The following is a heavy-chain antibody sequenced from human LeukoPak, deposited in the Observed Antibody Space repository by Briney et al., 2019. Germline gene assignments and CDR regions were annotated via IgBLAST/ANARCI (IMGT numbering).Heavy chain of an antibody. CDR3: AKDHGGYYFDY. Sequence: GGSLRLSXAASGFTVSSNYMSWVRQAPGKGLEWVSVIYSGGSTYYADSVKGRFTISRDNSKNTLYLQMNSLRAEDTAVYYCAKDHGGYYFDYWGQGTLVTVSS. J-gene: IGHJ4*02. CDR2: IYSGGST. CDR1: GFTVSSNY. V-gene: IGHV3-53*01. D-gene: IGHD3-16*01.